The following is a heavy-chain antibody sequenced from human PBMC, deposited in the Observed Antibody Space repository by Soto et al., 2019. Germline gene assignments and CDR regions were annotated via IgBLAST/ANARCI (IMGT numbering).Heavy chain of an antibody. Sequence: EVQLLESGGGLVQPGGSLRLSCAASGFTFSSYAMSWVRQAPGKGLEWVSAISGSGGSTYYADSVKGRFTISGDNSKNTLYLQMNSLRAEDTAVYYCAKPQYSNYVVSLVDYWGQGTLVTVSS. CDR1: GFTFSSYA. CDR2: ISGSGGST. V-gene: IGHV3-23*01. CDR3: AKPQYSNYVVSLVDY. J-gene: IGHJ4*02. D-gene: IGHD4-4*01.